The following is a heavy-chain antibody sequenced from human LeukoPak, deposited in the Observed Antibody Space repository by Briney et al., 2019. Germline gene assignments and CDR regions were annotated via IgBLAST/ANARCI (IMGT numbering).Heavy chain of an antibody. CDR1: GYTFTSNN. V-gene: IGHV1-8*01. D-gene: IGHD4/OR15-4a*01. CDR2: MNPNNGNT. Sequence: ASVKVSCKASGYTFTSNNIDWVRQAPGQGLEWMGWMNPNNGNTVYAQKFQGRVTMTRDISITTAYMELSSLGSEDTAVYYCARAVTNYNPLDVWGKGTSVTVSS. J-gene: IGHJ6*04. CDR3: ARAVTNYNPLDV.